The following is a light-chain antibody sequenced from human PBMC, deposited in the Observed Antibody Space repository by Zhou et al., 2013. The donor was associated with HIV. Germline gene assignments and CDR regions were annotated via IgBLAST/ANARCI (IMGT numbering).Light chain of an antibody. CDR2: DAS. J-gene: IGKJ2*01. V-gene: IGKV1-33*01. CDR1: QDISNY. Sequence: DIQMTQSPSSLSASVGDRVTITCQASQDISNYLNWYQQKPGKAPKLLIYDASNLETGVPSRFSGSGSGTDFTFTISSLQPEDIATYYCQQFDNLPYTFGSGDQAGDQT. CDR3: QQFDNLPYT.